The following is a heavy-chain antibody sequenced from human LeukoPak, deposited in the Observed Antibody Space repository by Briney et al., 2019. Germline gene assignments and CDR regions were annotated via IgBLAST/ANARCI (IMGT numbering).Heavy chain of an antibody. CDR3: ARNPSGPYSSSSRDY. J-gene: IGHJ4*02. CDR1: GYSISSGYY. Sequence: SETLSLTCAVSGYSISSGYYWGWIRQPPGKGLEWIGSIYHSGSTYYNPSLKSRVTISVDTSKNQFSLKLSSVTAADTAVYYCARNPSGPYSSSSRDYWGQGTLVTVSS. CDR2: IYHSGST. V-gene: IGHV4-38-2*01. D-gene: IGHD6-6*01.